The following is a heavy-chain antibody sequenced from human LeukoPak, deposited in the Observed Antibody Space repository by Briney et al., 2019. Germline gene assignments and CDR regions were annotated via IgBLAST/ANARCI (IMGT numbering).Heavy chain of an antibody. CDR1: GFTFSSYG. J-gene: IGHJ4*02. CDR2: IWYDGSNK. Sequence: GGSLRLSCAASGFTFSSYGMHWVRQAPGKGLEWVAVIWYDGSNKYYADSVKGRFTISRDNSKNTLYLQMNSLRAEDTAVYYCARDRNVRGGYYFDYWGQGTLVTVSS. CDR3: ARDRNVRGGYYFDY. V-gene: IGHV3-33*01. D-gene: IGHD1-26*01.